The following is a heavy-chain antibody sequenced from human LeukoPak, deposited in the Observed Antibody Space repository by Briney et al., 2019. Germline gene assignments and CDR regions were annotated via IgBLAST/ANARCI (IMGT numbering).Heavy chain of an antibody. V-gene: IGHV3-48*03. CDR2: ISSSGSTI. Sequence: GGSLRLSCAASGFTFSSYEMNWVRQAPGKGLEWVSYISSSGSTIYYADSVKGRFTISRDNAKNSLYLQMNSLRAEDTAVYYCARARGTYDFWSAHDYWGQGTLVTVSS. CDR3: ARARGTYDFWSAHDY. CDR1: GFTFSSYE. D-gene: IGHD3-3*01. J-gene: IGHJ4*02.